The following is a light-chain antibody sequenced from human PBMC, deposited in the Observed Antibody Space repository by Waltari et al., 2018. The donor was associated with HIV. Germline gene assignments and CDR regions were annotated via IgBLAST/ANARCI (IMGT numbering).Light chain of an antibody. CDR2: VSP. Sequence: QSVLTQPPSVSGAPGQRVTISCTGSSSNIGAGYDVHWYQQLPGTAPKLLIFVSPNRPSGVPDRFSGSKSGTSASLAITGLQAEDEADYYCQSYDSSLSGSYVFGTGTKVTVL. CDR1: SSNIGAGYD. J-gene: IGLJ1*01. V-gene: IGLV1-40*01. CDR3: QSYDSSLSGSYV.